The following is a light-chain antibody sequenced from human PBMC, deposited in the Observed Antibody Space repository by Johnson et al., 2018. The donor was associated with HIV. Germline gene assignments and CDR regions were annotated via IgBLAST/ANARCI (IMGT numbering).Light chain of an antibody. V-gene: IGLV1-51*02. Sequence: QSVLTQPPSVSAAPGQKVTISCSGSTSNIGNNYVSWYQQHPGTAPKLVMHENNKRPSGIPDRFSGSKSGTSATLGITGLQTGDEADYYCGTWDTSLSAYVFGTGTTVTVL. J-gene: IGLJ1*01. CDR2: ENN. CDR3: GTWDTSLSAYV. CDR1: TSNIGNNY.